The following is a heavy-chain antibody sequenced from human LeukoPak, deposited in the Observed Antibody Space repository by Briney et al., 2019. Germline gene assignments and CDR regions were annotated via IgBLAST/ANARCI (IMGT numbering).Heavy chain of an antibody. CDR1: GFTFSRYW. J-gene: IGHJ4*02. V-gene: IGHV3-23*01. Sequence: LSGGSLRLSCAASGFTFSRYWMSWVRQAPGKGLEWVSAISGSGGSTYYADSVKGRFTISRDNSKNTLYLQMNSLRAEDTAVYYCAKQIDCSSTSCYLKEVNLNRQDGYYFDYWGQGTLVTVSS. D-gene: IGHD2-2*01. CDR3: AKQIDCSSTSCYLKEVNLNRQDGYYFDY. CDR2: ISGSGGST.